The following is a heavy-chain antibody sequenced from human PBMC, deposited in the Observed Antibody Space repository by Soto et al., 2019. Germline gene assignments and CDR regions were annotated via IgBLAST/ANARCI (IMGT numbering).Heavy chain of an antibody. D-gene: IGHD1-7*01. CDR3: VRQVTGTRRLNWFDP. CDR2: IYHNGRT. CDR1: GASVTGTTYY. J-gene: IGHJ5*02. V-gene: IGHV4-39*01. Sequence: QLQLQESGPGLVKPSETLSLTCSVSGASVTGTTYYWGWIRQSPGKGLEWIGNIYHNGRTDYNPSLKNRVAISIAASKTQFSLRWTSVTAADTAMYYCVRQVTGTRRLNWFDPWGQGTLVTVSS.